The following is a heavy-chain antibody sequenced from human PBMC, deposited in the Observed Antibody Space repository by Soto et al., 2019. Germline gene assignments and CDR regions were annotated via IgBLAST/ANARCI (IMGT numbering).Heavy chain of an antibody. CDR2: INHSGTT. CDR3: ARGPRGYVYYHGMDV. CDR1: GGSFSGYY. J-gene: IGHJ6*02. V-gene: IGHV4-34*01. Sequence: SETLSLTCAVYGGSFSGYYWSWIRQPPGKGLEWIGEINHSGTTNYNPSLKSRVTISVDTSKNQFSLKLNSVTAADTAVYYCARGPRGYVYYHGMDVWGQGTTVTVSS. D-gene: IGHD3-10*01.